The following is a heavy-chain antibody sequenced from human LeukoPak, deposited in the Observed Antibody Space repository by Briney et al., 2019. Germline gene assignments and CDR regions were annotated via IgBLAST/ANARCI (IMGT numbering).Heavy chain of an antibody. CDR3: ARAPEELLFDY. J-gene: IGHJ4*01. V-gene: IGHV4-59*01. CDR2: IYYNGRT. Sequence: WETLRLTGTVSGDSISSYYNNWIRQPPGKGLEWIGYIYYNGRTKYNPPLRSRVTISADMSKNQFSLKLNSVTAADTAVYHCARAPEELLFDYWGHGGLGSVSS. D-gene: IGHD3-10*01. CDR1: GDSISSYY.